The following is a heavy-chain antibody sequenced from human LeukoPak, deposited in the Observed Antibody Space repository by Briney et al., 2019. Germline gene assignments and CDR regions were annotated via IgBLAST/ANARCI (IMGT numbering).Heavy chain of an antibody. CDR1: GGSISSYY. V-gene: IGHV4-59*08. J-gene: IGHJ5*02. Sequence: PSETLSLTCTVSGGSISSYYWSWIRQPPGNGLELIGYIYYSGSTNYHPSLKSRVTISVDTSMNQFSLKLSSVTAADTAVYYCARRQLLRFGELLDWFDPWGQGTLVTVSS. D-gene: IGHD3-10*01. CDR2: IYYSGST. CDR3: ARRQLLRFGELLDWFDP.